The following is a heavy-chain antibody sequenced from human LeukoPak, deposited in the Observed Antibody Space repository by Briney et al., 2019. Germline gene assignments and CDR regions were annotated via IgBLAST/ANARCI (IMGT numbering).Heavy chain of an antibody. D-gene: IGHD2-2*01. Sequence: RASVKVSCKASGYTFTGYYLHWVRQAPGQGLEWRGIINPSGGSTSYAQKFQGRVTMTRDMSTSTVYMELSSLRSEDTAVYYCARSTGHYYYMDVWGKGTTVTVSS. CDR2: INPSGGST. CDR1: GYTFTGYY. V-gene: IGHV1-46*01. J-gene: IGHJ6*03. CDR3: ARSTGHYYYMDV.